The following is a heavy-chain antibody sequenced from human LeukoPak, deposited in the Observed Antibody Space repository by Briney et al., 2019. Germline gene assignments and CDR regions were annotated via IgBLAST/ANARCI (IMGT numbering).Heavy chain of an antibody. CDR3: AKDPKYSSSWYSESYYFDY. Sequence: GGSLRLSCAASGFSFSSNAMHWVRQAPGKGLEWVAVISYDGTNKYYADSVKGRFTVSRDNSKNTLYLQMNSLRAEDTAVYYCAKDPKYSSSWYSESYYFDYWGQGTLVTVSS. CDR2: ISYDGTNK. CDR1: GFSFSSNA. J-gene: IGHJ4*02. V-gene: IGHV3-30-3*01. D-gene: IGHD6-13*01.